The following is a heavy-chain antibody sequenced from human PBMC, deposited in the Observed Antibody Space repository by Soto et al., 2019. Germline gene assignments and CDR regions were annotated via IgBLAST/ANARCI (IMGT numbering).Heavy chain of an antibody. Sequence: ASVKVSCKVSGYTLTELSMHWVRQAPGKGLEWMGWINPNSGGTNYAQKFQGWVTMTRDTSISTAYMELSRLRSDDTAVYYCARGVSESAFDIWGQGTMVTVSS. CDR2: INPNSGGT. V-gene: IGHV1-2*04. J-gene: IGHJ3*02. CDR1: GYTLTELS. CDR3: ARGVSESAFDI.